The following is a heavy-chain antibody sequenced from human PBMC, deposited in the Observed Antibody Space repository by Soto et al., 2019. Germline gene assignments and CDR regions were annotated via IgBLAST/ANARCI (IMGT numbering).Heavy chain of an antibody. V-gene: IGHV3-74*01. CDR2: INSAGSST. CDR1: GLTFSSYW. D-gene: IGHD4-17*01. J-gene: IGHJ4*02. Sequence: EVQLVESGGGLVQPGGSLRLSCAASGLTFSSYWMHWVRQAPGKGLVWVSRINSAGSSTSYADSVKGRFTISRDNAKNTLYLRMNSLRAEDTAVYHCALSHTVPTDYWGQGTLVTVSS. CDR3: ALSHTVPTDY.